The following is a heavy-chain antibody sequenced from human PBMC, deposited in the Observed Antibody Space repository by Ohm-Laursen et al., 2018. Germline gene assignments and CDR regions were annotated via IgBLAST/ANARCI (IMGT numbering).Heavy chain of an antibody. Sequence: SVNASCKVSGYTFTSYDINWVRQATGQGLEWMGRIIPILGIANYAQKFQGRVTITADKSTSTAYMELSRLRSDDTTVYYGARDKGKAFDIWGQGTVVTVTS. CDR2: IIPILGIA. V-gene: IGHV1-69*04. CDR1: GYTFTSYD. J-gene: IGHJ3*02. CDR3: ARDKGKAFDI.